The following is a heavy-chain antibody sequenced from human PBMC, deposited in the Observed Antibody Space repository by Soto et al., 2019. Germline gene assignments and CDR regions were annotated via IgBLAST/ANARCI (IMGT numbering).Heavy chain of an antibody. CDR2: INYNGRA. V-gene: IGHV4-39*01. CDR3: ARLSGGRSVYFDP. J-gene: IGHJ5*02. CDR1: GTSIRSSNYY. Sequence: QLQLQESGPGLVKPSETLSLTCSVSGTSIRSSNYYWGWVRQPPGKGLEWIGSINYNGRAYQNPSLTSRATISIDTSENQFSLKLTSVTAADTAMYFCARLSGGRSVYFDPWGQGILVTVSS. D-gene: IGHD2-8*02.